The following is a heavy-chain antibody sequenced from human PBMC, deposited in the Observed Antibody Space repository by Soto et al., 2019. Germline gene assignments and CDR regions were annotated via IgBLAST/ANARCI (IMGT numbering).Heavy chain of an antibody. CDR1: GGSISSGDYY. D-gene: IGHD4-17*01. CDR3: ARSRTTVTPSGFQH. CDR2: IYHSGSA. J-gene: IGHJ1*01. Sequence: SETLSLTCTVSGGSISSGDYYWSWIRQPPGKGLEWIGYIYHSGSANYNPSLKSRVTVSVDTSKNQFSLKLSSVTAADTAVYYCARSRTTVTPSGFQHWGQGTLVTVS. V-gene: IGHV4-61*08.